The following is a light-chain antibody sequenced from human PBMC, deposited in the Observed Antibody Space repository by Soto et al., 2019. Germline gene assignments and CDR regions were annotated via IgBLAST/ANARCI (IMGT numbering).Light chain of an antibody. CDR2: GAS. Sequence: EIVLPQSQGTLSLSPGERSTLSRRASQRVSRSYLAWYQQKPGQATRLLIYGASSRATGIPDRFSGSGSGTDFTLTISSLEHEDFAIYYCQKRRNWPPTFGNGNKVDIK. CDR1: QRVSRSY. V-gene: IGKV3D-20*02. CDR3: QKRRNWPPT. J-gene: IGKJ1*01.